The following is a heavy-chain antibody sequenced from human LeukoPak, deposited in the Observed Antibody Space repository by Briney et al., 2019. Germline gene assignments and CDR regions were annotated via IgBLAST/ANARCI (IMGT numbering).Heavy chain of an antibody. CDR1: GCLFTTYW. D-gene: IGHD4-17*01. J-gene: IGHJ4*02. CDR3: ASLYGDADY. V-gene: IGHV5-51*01. CDR2: IYPSESDN. Sequence: GGALEISWKGSGCLFTTYWIGWVRQVPGEGLEGMGIIYPSESDNRYIPSFQGQVTISAHKSISTAYLQWNSLNASDTAMYYCASLYGDADYWGQGTLVTVSS.